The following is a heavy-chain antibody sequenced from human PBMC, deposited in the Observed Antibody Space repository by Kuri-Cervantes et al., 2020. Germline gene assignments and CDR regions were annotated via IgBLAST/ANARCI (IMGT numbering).Heavy chain of an antibody. Sequence: SVKVSCKASGGTFSSYTISWVRQAPGQGLEWMGRIIPILGIANYAQKFQGRVTITADKSTSTAYMELSSLRAEDTAVYYCARGFRSRRSWPLGYYYGMDVWGQGTTVTVSS. V-gene: IGHV1-69*02. D-gene: IGHD1-14*01. J-gene: IGHJ6*02. CDR3: ARGFRSRRSWPLGYYYGMDV. CDR2: IIPILGIA. CDR1: GGTFSSYT.